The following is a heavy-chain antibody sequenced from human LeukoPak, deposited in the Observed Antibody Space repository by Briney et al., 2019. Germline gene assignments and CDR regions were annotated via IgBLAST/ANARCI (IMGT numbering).Heavy chain of an antibody. CDR2: INSDGSST. J-gene: IGHJ4*02. CDR1: GFTFSSYW. V-gene: IGHV3-74*01. D-gene: IGHD2-15*01. Sequence: QSGGSLRLSCAASGFTFSSYWMHWVRQAPGKGLVWVSRINSDGSSTSYADSVKGRFTISRDNAKNTLYMQMNSLRAEDTAVYYCAKTWVWSAFDYWGQGTLVTVSS. CDR3: AKTWVWSAFDY.